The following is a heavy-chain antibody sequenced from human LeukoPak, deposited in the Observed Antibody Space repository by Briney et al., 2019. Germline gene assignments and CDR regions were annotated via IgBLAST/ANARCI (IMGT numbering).Heavy chain of an antibody. J-gene: IGHJ6*03. D-gene: IGHD4-17*01. Sequence: SETLSLTCTVSGDSLTIGSRYWSWIRQPAGKGLEWIGHFYSSTRTTYNPSLESRVTISGDTAKNQFSLKLDSVTAADTAVYFCARCMSELDYGDYAYYYYMDVWGKGTTVTVSS. CDR3: ARCMSELDYGDYAYYYYMDV. V-gene: IGHV4-61*09. CDR2: FYSSTRT. CDR1: GDSLTIGSRY.